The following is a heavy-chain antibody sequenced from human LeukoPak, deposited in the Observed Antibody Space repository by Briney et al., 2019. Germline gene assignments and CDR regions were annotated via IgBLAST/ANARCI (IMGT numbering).Heavy chain of an antibody. V-gene: IGHV3-23*01. J-gene: IGHJ4*02. CDR3: AKDRYSSGAAYYFDY. D-gene: IGHD6-19*01. Sequence: AGGSLRPSCAASGFTFSNFAMSWVRQAPGKGLEWVSAIGGPGGRTYYADSVKGRFTISRDNSKNTLYLQINSLGAEDTAVYYCAKDRYSSGAAYYFDYWGQGTLVTVSS. CDR1: GFTFSNFA. CDR2: IGGPGGRT.